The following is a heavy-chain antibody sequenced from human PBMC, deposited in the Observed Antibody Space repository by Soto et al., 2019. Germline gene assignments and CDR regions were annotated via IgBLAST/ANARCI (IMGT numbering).Heavy chain of an antibody. J-gene: IGHJ1*01. CDR3: ARGGSSWSAEYYQH. CDR1: GYIFSNYG. V-gene: IGHV1-18*01. Sequence: QVQLVQSGAEVKKPGASVKVSCKASGYIFSNYGISWVRQAPGQGPEWMGWISGYKGNTKYAQTLQGRVSMTTDTSTSTAYMEVRSLRSDDTAVYYCARGGSSWSAEYYQHWGQGTLVIVSS. CDR2: ISGYKGNT. D-gene: IGHD6-13*01.